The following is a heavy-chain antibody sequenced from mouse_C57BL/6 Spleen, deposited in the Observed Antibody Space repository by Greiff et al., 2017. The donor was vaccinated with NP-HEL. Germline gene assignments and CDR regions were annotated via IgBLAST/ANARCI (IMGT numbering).Heavy chain of an antibody. CDR1: GFTFSDYY. D-gene: IGHD3-2*02. CDR3: AREDSSSYPGY. V-gene: IGHV5-16*01. CDR2: INYDGSST. J-gene: IGHJ2*01. Sequence: EVNVVESEGGLVQPGSSMKLSCTASGFTFSDYYMAWVRQVPEKGLEWVANINYDGSSTYYLDSLKSRFIISRDNAKNILYLQMSSLKSEDTATYYCAREDSSSYPGYWGQGTTLTVSS.